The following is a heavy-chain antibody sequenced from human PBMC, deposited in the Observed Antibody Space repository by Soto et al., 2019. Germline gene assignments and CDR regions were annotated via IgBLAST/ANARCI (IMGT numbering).Heavy chain of an antibody. Sequence: QVQLQQWGAGLLKPSETLSLTCAVYGGSFNGYYWRWIRQPPGKGLEWIGEINHSGSTNYNPSLKSRVTISVDTSKNQFSLKVSSVTAADTAVYYCARGAIAAAGTAGYFQHWGQGTPVTVSS. CDR2: INHSGST. V-gene: IGHV4-34*01. D-gene: IGHD6-13*01. CDR3: ARGAIAAAGTAGYFQH. J-gene: IGHJ1*01. CDR1: GGSFNGYY.